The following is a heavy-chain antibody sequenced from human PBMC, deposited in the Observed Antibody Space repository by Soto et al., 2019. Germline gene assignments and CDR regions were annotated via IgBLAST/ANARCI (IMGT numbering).Heavy chain of an antibody. V-gene: IGHV4-31*03. CDR2: IYYSGST. Sequence: QVQLQESGPGLVKPSQTLSLTCTVSGGSISSGGYYWSWIRQHPGKGLEWIGYIYYSGSTYYNPSLKSRVTISVDTSKNQFALKLSSVNAADTAVYYCAREGESSGFFEYCGQGTLVTVSS. CDR3: AREGESSGFFEY. D-gene: IGHD3-22*01. J-gene: IGHJ4*02. CDR1: GGSISSGGYY.